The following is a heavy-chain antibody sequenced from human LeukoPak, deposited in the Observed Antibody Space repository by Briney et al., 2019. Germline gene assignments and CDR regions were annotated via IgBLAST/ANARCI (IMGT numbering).Heavy chain of an antibody. D-gene: IGHD3-16*01. CDR3: ARDNDSRDPPHFDY. V-gene: IGHV4-39*02. CDR2: IYYSGSP. CDR1: GGSISSSSYY. J-gene: IGHJ4*02. Sequence: SETLSLTCTVSGGSISSSSYYWGWIRQPPGKGLEWIGSIYYSGSPYYNPSLKSRVTISVDTSKKQFSLKLSSVTAADTAVYYCARDNDSRDPPHFDYWGQGTLVTVSS.